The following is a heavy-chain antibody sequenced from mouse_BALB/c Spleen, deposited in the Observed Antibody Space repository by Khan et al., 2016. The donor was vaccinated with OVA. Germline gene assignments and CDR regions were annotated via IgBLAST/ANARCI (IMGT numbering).Heavy chain of an antibody. J-gene: IGHJ3*01. CDR3: TRHGYVAWFTY. Sequence: EVKLLESGPELMKPGASVKISCKASGYSFTTYYIHWVLQSHGKSLDWIGYIDPFSGDTTYNQKFKGKATLTVDKSSSTAYIHLNNLTSEDSAVYYCTRHGYVAWFTYWGHGTLVTVSA. V-gene: IGHV1S135*01. D-gene: IGHD2-2*01. CDR2: IDPFSGDT. CDR1: GYSFTTYY.